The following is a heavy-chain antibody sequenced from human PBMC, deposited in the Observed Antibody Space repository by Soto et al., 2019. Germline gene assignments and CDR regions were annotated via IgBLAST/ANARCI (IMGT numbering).Heavy chain of an antibody. CDR3: ARDKRQLGLPYYYYGMDV. CDR2: IIPIFGTA. CDR1: GGTFSSYA. Sequence: SVKVSCKASGGTFSSYAISWVLQGPGQGLEWMGGIIPIFGTANYAQKFQGRVTITADESTSTAYMELSSLRSEDTAVYYCARDKRQLGLPYYYYGMDVWGQGTTVTVSS. J-gene: IGHJ6*02. D-gene: IGHD6-13*01. V-gene: IGHV1-69*13.